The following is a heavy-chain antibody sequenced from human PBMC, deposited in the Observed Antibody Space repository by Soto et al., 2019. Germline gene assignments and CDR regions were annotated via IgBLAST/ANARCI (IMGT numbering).Heavy chain of an antibody. CDR3: ARETWAIAAAVTIDY. J-gene: IGHJ4*02. D-gene: IGHD6-13*01. CDR2: IYHSGST. Sequence: SETLSLTCAVSGGSISGSNWWSWVRQPPGKGLEWIGEIYHSGSTNYNPSLKSRVTISVDKSKNQFSLKLSSVTAADTAVYYCARETWAIAAAVTIDYWGQGTLVTVSS. V-gene: IGHV4-4*02. CDR1: GGSISGSNW.